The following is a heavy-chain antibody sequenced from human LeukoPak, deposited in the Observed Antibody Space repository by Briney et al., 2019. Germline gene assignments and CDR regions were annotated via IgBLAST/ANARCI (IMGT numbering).Heavy chain of an antibody. D-gene: IGHD3-10*01. J-gene: IGHJ4*02. Sequence: PSETLSLTCTVSGGSISSYYWSWIRQPAGKGLEWIGRIYTGGSTNYNPSLKSRGTMSVDTSKNQFSLKLSSVTAADTAVYYCARSDMVRGVISFDYWGQGTLVTVSS. CDR3: ARSDMVRGVISFDY. V-gene: IGHV4-4*07. CDR1: GGSISSYY. CDR2: IYTGGST.